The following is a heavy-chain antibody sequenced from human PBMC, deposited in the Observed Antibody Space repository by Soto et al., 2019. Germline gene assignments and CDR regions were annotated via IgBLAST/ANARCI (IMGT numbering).Heavy chain of an antibody. CDR1: GFTFSSYG. Sequence: QVQLVESGGGVVQPGRSLRLSCAASGFTFSSYGMHWVRQAPGKGLEWVAVIWDDGSNKYYADSVKGRFTISRDNSKNTLYLQMNSLRAEDTAVYYCARDTARDKVRIYYGMDVWGQGTTVAVSS. CDR3: ARDTARDKVRIYYGMDV. D-gene: IGHD3-10*01. J-gene: IGHJ6*02. V-gene: IGHV3-33*01. CDR2: IWDDGSNK.